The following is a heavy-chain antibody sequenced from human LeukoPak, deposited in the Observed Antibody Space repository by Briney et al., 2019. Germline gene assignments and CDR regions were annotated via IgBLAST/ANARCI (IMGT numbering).Heavy chain of an antibody. V-gene: IGHV4-61*02. J-gene: IGHJ4*02. D-gene: IGHD4-23*01. CDR2: IYTSGST. Sequence: SETLSLTCTVSGGSISSGSYYWSWIRQPAGKGLEWIGRIYTSGSTNYNPSLRSRVTISVDTSKNQFSLKLSSVTAADTAVYYCARRGGHGGSFDYWGQGTLVTVSS. CDR3: ARRGGHGGSFDY. CDR1: GGSISSGSYY.